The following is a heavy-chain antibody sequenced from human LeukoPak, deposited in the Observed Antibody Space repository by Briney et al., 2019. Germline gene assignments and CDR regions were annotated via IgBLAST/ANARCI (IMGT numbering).Heavy chain of an antibody. Sequence: SQTLSLTCTVSGGSISSGDYYWGWIHQPPGKGLEWIGYIYYSGSTYYNPSLKSRVTISVDTSKNQFSLKLSSVTAADTAVYYCARADSVVVPAATSGAFDIWGQGTMVTVSS. CDR2: IYYSGST. CDR3: ARADSVVVPAATSGAFDI. J-gene: IGHJ3*02. CDR1: GGSISSGDYY. V-gene: IGHV4-30-4*08. D-gene: IGHD2-2*01.